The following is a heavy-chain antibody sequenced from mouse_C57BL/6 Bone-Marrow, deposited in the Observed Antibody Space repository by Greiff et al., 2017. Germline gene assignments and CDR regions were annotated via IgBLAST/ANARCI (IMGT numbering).Heavy chain of an antibody. CDR1: GFSLTSYG. D-gene: IGHD1-3*01. V-gene: IGHV2-6*01. CDR2: IWGVGST. J-gene: IGHJ3*01. Sequence: VQGVESGPGLVAPSQSLSITCTVSGFSLTSYGVDWVRQSPGKGLEWLGVIWGVGSTNYNSALKSRLSISTDNSKSQVFLKMNSLQTDYTAIYYYSTIQRKCAYWGQGTLVTVSA. CDR3: STIQRKCAY.